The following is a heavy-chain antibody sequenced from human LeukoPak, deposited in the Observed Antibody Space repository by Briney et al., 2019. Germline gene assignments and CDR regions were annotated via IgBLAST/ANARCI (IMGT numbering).Heavy chain of an antibody. V-gene: IGHV3-23*01. CDR3: AKGAYSYGISSENY. Sequence: GGSLRLSCAASGFTFSSYAMSWVRQAPGKGLEWVSAISGSGGSTYFADSVKGRFTISRDNSKNTLYLQMNSLRAEDTAVYYCAKGAYSYGISSENYWGQGTLVTVSS. CDR1: GFTFSSYA. CDR2: ISGSGGST. J-gene: IGHJ4*02. D-gene: IGHD5-18*01.